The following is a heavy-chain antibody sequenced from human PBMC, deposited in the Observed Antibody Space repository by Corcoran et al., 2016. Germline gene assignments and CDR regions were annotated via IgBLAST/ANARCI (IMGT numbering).Heavy chain of an antibody. J-gene: IGHJ4*02. CDR1: GGTFSSYA. CDR3: ARGDYYGSGSYYRLFDY. D-gene: IGHD3-10*01. V-gene: IGHV1-69*06. Sequence: QVQLVQSGAEVKKPGSSVKVSCKASGGTFSSYAISWVRQAPGQGLEWMGGIIPIFGTANYAQKFQGRVTITADKSTSTAYMELSSLRSEDTAVYYWARGDYYGSGSYYRLFDYWGQGTLVTVSS. CDR2: IIPIFGTA.